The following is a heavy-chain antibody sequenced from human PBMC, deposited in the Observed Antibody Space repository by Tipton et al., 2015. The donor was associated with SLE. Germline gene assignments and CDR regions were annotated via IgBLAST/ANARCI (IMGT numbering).Heavy chain of an antibody. CDR3: ATLTGTGYYFDY. Sequence: SLRLSCAASGFTFSSYAMHWVRQAPGKGLEWVAVISYVGSNKYYADSVKGRFTISRDNSKNTLYLQMNSLRAEDTAVYYCATLTGTGYYFDYWGQGTLVTVSS. J-gene: IGHJ4*02. D-gene: IGHD1-7*01. V-gene: IGHV3-30*04. CDR1: GFTFSSYA. CDR2: ISYVGSNK.